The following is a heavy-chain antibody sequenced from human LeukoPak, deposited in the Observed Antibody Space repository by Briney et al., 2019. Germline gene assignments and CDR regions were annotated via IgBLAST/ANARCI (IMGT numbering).Heavy chain of an antibody. CDR1: GFTFSTYS. Sequence: PGGSLRLSCTTSGFTFSTYSMNWVRQAPGKGLEWVSSISSSSSFIYYADSMKGRFTISRDNAKNSLYLQMNSLRADDTAVYYCARDSAVAGNFDYWGQGTLVTVSS. CDR2: ISSSSSFI. D-gene: IGHD6-19*01. J-gene: IGHJ4*02. CDR3: ARDSAVAGNFDY. V-gene: IGHV3-21*01.